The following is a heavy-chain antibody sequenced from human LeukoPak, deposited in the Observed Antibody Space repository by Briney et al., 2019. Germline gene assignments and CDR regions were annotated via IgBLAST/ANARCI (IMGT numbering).Heavy chain of an antibody. Sequence: KPSETPSPTCPVSGGSISSYYWSWIRQPPGKGLEGIGDIYYSGSTNYHPPPKSPVTLTVDKSKKQFSPNPSPLTPPDPRRDYSGSTNYNPSLKSRVTISVDTSKNQFSLKLSSVTAADTAVYYCASYPGYSSGWYDAFDIWGQGTMVTVSS. CDR2: IYYSGST. CDR1: GGSISSYY. D-gene: IGHD1-26*01. CDR3: GSTNYNPSLKSRVTISVDTSKNQFSLKLSSVTAADTAVYYCASYPGYSSGWYDAFDI. V-gene: IGHV4-59*12. J-gene: IGHJ3*02.